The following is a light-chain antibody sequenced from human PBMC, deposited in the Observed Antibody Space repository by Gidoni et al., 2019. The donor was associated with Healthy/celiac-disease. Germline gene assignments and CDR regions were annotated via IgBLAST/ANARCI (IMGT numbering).Light chain of an antibody. CDR3: QQSYSTPSYT. CDR2: AAS. J-gene: IGKJ2*01. Sequence: DNHLTTPPSSMSASAGDRVTITCRASQSISSYLTWYQQKPGKAPKLLIYAASSLQSAVPSRFIGSGSGTDFTLTISSLQPEDFATYYCQQSYSTPSYTFGQGTKLEIK. CDR1: QSISSY. V-gene: IGKV1-39*01.